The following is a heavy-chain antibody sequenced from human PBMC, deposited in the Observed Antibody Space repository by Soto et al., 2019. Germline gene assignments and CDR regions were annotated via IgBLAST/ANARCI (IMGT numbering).Heavy chain of an antibody. D-gene: IGHD5-18*01. CDR1: GGSISSGDYY. CDR2: IYYSGST. J-gene: IGHJ4*02. V-gene: IGHV4-30-4*01. CDR3: ARGGYSYGGNQFDY. Sequence: ASETLSLTCTVSGGSISSGDYYWSWIRQPPGKGLEWIGYIYYSGSTYYNPSLKSRVTISVDTSKNQFSLKLSSVTAADTAVYYCARGGYSYGGNQFDYWGQGTLVTVSS.